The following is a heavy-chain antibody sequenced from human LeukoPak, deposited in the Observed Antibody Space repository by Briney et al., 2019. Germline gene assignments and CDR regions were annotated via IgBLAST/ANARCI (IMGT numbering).Heavy chain of an antibody. CDR3: ARDRGVGATPDDYYFDY. CDR2: ISAYNGNT. J-gene: IGHJ4*02. V-gene: IGHV1-18*01. Sequence: GASVKVSCKASGYTFTSYGISWVRQAPGQGLEWMGWISAYNGNTNYAQKLQGRATMTTDTSTSTAYMELRSLRSDDTAVYYCARDRGVGATPDDYYFDYWGQGTLVTVSS. D-gene: IGHD1-26*01. CDR1: GYTFTSYG.